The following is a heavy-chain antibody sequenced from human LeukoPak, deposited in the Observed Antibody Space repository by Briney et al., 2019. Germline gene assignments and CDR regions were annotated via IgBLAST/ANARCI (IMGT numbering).Heavy chain of an antibody. Sequence: PSETLSLTCTVSGASLSNGTSYWDWTRQPAGKGLEWIGRISTSGTTNYNPSLKSRVTISVDTSKNQFSLKLSSVTAAGTAVYYCAREQRWLQSLDYWGQGTLVTVSS. J-gene: IGHJ4*02. CDR1: GASLSNGTSY. CDR2: ISTSGTT. V-gene: IGHV4-61*02. D-gene: IGHD5-24*01. CDR3: AREQRWLQSLDY.